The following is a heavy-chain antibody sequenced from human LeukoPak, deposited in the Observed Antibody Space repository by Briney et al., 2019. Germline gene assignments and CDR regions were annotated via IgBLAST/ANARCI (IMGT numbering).Heavy chain of an antibody. CDR2: ISAAGDT. V-gene: IGHV3-13*01. Sequence: PGGSLRLSCAASGFTFSSYDLHWVRHAPGKGLERVSAISAAGDTYYLDSVKCRFTISRENAKNSLYLQMNSLRAGDTAVYYCVALGDRIYWGQGTLVTVSS. J-gene: IGHJ4*02. CDR3: VALGDRIY. CDR1: GFTFSSYD. D-gene: IGHD2-21*02.